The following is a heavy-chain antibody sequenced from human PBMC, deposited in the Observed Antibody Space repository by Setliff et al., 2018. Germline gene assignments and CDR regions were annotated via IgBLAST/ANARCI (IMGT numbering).Heavy chain of an antibody. V-gene: IGHV4-39*07. CDR3: ARDASASDGRNAFDI. CDR1: GGSISDNGYF. J-gene: IGHJ3*02. Sequence: SETLSLTCTVPGGSISDNGYFWGWVRQPPGKGLEWIGNIYFGGNTYFNPSFKSRVTMSIDTSNSQFSLKLSSVTAADTAIYYCARDASASDGRNAFDIWGQVTMVTVSS. CDR2: IYFGGNT. D-gene: IGHD1-26*01.